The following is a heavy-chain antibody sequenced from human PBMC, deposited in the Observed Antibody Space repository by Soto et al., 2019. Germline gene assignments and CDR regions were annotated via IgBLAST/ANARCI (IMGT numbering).Heavy chain of an antibody. D-gene: IGHD4-17*01. CDR3: ASVVKDGDPGYYYYYYMDV. J-gene: IGHJ6*03. CDR2: IYYSGST. V-gene: IGHV4-59*08. Sequence: QVQLQESGPGLVKPSETLSLTCTVSGGSISSYYWSWIRQPPGKGLEWIGYIYYSGSTNYNPSLKSRVTISVDTSKNQFSLKLSSVTAADTAVYYCASVVKDGDPGYYYYYYMDVWGKGTTVTVSS. CDR1: GGSISSYY.